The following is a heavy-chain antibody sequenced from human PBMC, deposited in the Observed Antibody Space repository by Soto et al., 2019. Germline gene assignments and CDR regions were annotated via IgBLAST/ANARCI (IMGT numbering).Heavy chain of an antibody. CDR2: ISASGTHT. CDR1: GFTFSTFA. J-gene: IGHJ6*03. CDR3: AKGLRPWNHMDA. V-gene: IGHV3-23*01. Sequence: EVQLLESGGGFVQPGGSLRLSCAASGFTFSTFAMTWVRQAPGKGLEWVSSISASGTHTYHADSGRGRFTISRDDSINTLYLQLNSLRGGDTAVYYCAKGLRPWNHMDAGGRGTTVTVSS. D-gene: IGHD1-1*01.